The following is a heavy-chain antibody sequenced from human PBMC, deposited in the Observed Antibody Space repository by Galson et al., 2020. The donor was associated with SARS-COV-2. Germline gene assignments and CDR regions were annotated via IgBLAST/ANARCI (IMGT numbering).Heavy chain of an antibody. Sequence: GESLKISCAASGFTVTSNSMRWVRQVPGKGLEWVSVIYSGGDNTHYADSVQGRFSISRDSSKNTLNLQMNSLRADDTAVYYCARVLGDDYNRNRLDIWGQGTMVTVSS. V-gene: IGHV3-66*01. CDR2: IYSGGDNT. J-gene: IGHJ3*02. D-gene: IGHD4-4*01. CDR1: GFTVTSNS. CDR3: ARVLGDDYNRNRLDI.